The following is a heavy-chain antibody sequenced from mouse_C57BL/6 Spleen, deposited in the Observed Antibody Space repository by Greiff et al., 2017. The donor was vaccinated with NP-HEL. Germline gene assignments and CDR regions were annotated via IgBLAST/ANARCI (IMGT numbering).Heavy chain of an antibody. CDR1: GFSLTSYG. J-gene: IGHJ4*01. Sequence: VKVVESGPGLVQPSQSLSITCTVSGFSLTSYGVHWVRQSPGKGLEWLGVIWSGGSTAYNAAFISRLSISKDNSKSQVFLKMNSLQADDTAIYYCARTALYYAMDYWGQGTSVTVSS. CDR2: IWSGGST. V-gene: IGHV2-2*01. CDR3: ARTALYYAMDY.